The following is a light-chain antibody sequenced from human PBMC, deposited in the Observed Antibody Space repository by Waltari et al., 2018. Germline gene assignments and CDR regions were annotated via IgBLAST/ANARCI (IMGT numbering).Light chain of an antibody. V-gene: IGKV1-39*01. CDR3: QQSYSTPLT. J-gene: IGKJ4*01. Sequence: DIQMTQSPSSLSASVGGRVTITCRASQSITTYLNWYQQKPGKAPKLLIYAASSLQIGVPSRFSGSGSGTDFTLTISSLQPEDFATYYCQQSYSTPLTFGGGTKVEIK. CDR1: QSITTY. CDR2: AAS.